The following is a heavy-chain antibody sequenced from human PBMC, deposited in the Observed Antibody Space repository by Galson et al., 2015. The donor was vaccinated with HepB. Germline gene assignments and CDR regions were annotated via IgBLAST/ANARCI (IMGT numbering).Heavy chain of an antibody. CDR3: TRDDGVSRY. Sequence: TLSLTCSVPDDSIRGFYWSWIRQPAGNGLEWIGRIYYTGITNYNPSLKSRVSMSVDTSNSNFSLNLTSVTAADTAVYYCTRDDGVSRYWGQGIPVSVSS. D-gene: IGHD5/OR15-5a*01. CDR1: DDSIRGFY. CDR2: IYYTGIT. V-gene: IGHV4-4*07. J-gene: IGHJ4*02.